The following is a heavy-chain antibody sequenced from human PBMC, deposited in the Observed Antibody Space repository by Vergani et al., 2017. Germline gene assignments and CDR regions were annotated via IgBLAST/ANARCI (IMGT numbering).Heavy chain of an antibody. Sequence: QLQLQESCPGLVKPSETLSLTCTVSGGSISSSSYYWGLIRQPPGKGLEWIGSIYYSGCTYYTPSLKSRVTISVDTSKTQFSLKLSSVTAADTAVYYCARVVSTNSRIAVAGKLDYWGQGTLVTVSS. V-gene: IGHV4-39*01. CDR1: GGSISSSSYY. D-gene: IGHD6-19*01. CDR3: ARVVSTNSRIAVAGKLDY. J-gene: IGHJ4*02. CDR2: IYYSGCT.